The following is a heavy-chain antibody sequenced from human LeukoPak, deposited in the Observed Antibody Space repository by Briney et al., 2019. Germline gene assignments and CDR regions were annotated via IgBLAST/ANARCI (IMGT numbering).Heavy chain of an antibody. D-gene: IGHD5-12*01. CDR3: ARDAARTDSGYDEFDY. CDR1: GFTSSSYS. J-gene: IGHJ4*02. V-gene: IGHV3-48*01. Sequence: RGSLRLSCAASGFTSSSYSMNWVRRAPGKGLEWVSYISTSSRTIYYADSVKGRFTISRDNAKNSLYLQMNSLRAEDTAVYYCARDAARTDSGYDEFDYWGQGTLVTVSS. CDR2: ISTSSRTI.